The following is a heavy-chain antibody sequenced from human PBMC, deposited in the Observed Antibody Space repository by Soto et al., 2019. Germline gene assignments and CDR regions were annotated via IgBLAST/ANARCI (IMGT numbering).Heavy chain of an antibody. CDR3: ARPHCSGGSCYSDYYYYGMDV. Sequence: QVQLVQSGAEVKKPGSSVKVSCKASGGTFSSYAISWVRQAPGRGLEWMGGIIPIFGTANYAQKFQGRVTITADESTSTAYMELSSLRSEDTAVYYCARPHCSGGSCYSDYYYYGMDVWGQGTTVTVSS. CDR2: IIPIFGTA. D-gene: IGHD2-15*01. CDR1: GGTFSSYA. V-gene: IGHV1-69*01. J-gene: IGHJ6*02.